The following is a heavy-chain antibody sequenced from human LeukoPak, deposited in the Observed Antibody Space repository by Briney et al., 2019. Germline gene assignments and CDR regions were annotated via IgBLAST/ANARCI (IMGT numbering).Heavy chain of an antibody. CDR2: IYYSGST. CDR3: ARDYDSSGYYWS. Sequence: SETLSLTCTVSGGSISTYYWSWIRQPPGKGLEWIGYIYYSGSTNYNPSLKSRATMSVDTSRSQFSLKLNSVTAADTAVYYCARDYDSSGYYWSWGQGTLVTVSS. J-gene: IGHJ4*02. CDR1: GGSISTYY. D-gene: IGHD3-22*01. V-gene: IGHV4-59*01.